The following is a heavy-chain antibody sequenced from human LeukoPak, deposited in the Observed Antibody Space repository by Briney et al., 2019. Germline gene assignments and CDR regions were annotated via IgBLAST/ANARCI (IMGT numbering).Heavy chain of an antibody. D-gene: IGHD1-26*01. J-gene: IGHJ4*02. CDR2: IYYSGST. V-gene: IGHV4-34*01. CDR3: ARHVKLLNYFDY. Sequence: SETLSLTCAVYGGSFSGYYWSWIRQPPGKGLEWIGSIYYSGSTYYNPSLKSRVTISVDTSKNQFSLKLSSVTAADTAVYYCARHVKLLNYFDYWGQGTLVTVSS. CDR1: GGSFSGYY.